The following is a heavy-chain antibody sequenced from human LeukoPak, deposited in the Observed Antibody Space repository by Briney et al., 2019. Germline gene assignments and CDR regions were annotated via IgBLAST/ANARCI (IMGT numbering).Heavy chain of an antibody. J-gene: IGHJ4*02. CDR1: GDSLSSNSAT. Sequence: SQTLSLTCAISGDSLSSNSATWNWIRQSPSRGLEWLGRTYYRSKRYNDYAVSVKSRIIINPDPAKNQFSLQLNSVTPEDTAVYYCARDPYSTGFFDYWGQGILVTVSP. D-gene: IGHD6-19*01. CDR2: TYYRSKRYN. V-gene: IGHV6-1*01. CDR3: ARDPYSTGFFDY.